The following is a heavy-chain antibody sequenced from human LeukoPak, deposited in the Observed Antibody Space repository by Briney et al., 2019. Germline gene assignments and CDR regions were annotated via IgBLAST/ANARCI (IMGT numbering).Heavy chain of an antibody. CDR1: GFTFSSYE. CDR3: ARGGSLGY. D-gene: IGHD6-19*01. CDR2: ISSSGSAI. V-gene: IGHV3-48*03. Sequence: GGSLSLSCAASGFTFSSYEMNWVRQAPGKGLEWVSKISSSGSAIYYADSVKGRFTISRDNAKSTLYLQMNSLRVEDTAVYYCARGGSLGYWGRGTLVTVSS. J-gene: IGHJ4*02.